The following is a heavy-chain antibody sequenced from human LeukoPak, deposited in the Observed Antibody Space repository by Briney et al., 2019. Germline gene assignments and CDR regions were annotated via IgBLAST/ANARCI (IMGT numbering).Heavy chain of an antibody. D-gene: IGHD6-19*01. CDR2: ISSSSSSI. J-gene: IGHJ1*01. CDR1: GFIFSSYG. V-gene: IGHV3-48*04. CDR3: AKDLIAVAATPPVGH. Sequence: ESGGSLRLSCAASGFIFSSYGMNWVRQAPGKGLEWVSYISSSSSSIYYADSVKGRFTISRDNSKNSLYLQMNSLRPEDTALYYCAKDLIAVAATPPVGHWGQGTLVTVSS.